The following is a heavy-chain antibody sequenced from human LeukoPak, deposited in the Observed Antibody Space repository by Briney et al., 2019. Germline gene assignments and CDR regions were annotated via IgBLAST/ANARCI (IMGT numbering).Heavy chain of an antibody. V-gene: IGHV3-23*01. D-gene: IGHD2-2*02. CDR1: GFTFSSYA. J-gene: IGHJ4*02. Sequence: PGGSLRLSCAASGFTFSSYAMSWVRQAPGKGLEWVSAISGSGGSTYYADSVKGRFTISRDNSKNTLYLQMNSLRAEDTAVYYCAKDLPYCSSTSCYILDYWGQGTLVTVSS. CDR2: ISGSGGST. CDR3: AKDLPYCSSTSCYILDY.